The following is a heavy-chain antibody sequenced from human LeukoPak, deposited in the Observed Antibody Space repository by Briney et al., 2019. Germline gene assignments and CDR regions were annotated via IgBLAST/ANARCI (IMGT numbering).Heavy chain of an antibody. J-gene: IGHJ4*02. CDR1: GYTFTSYG. Sequence: ASVKVSCKASGYTFTSYGISWVRQAPGQGLEWMGWISAYNGDTNYAQKLQGRVTMTTDTSTSTAYMELRSLRSDDTAVYYCARDSYYDSSGYKPFDYWGQGTLVTVSS. D-gene: IGHD3-22*01. CDR3: ARDSYYDSSGYKPFDY. CDR2: ISAYNGDT. V-gene: IGHV1-18*01.